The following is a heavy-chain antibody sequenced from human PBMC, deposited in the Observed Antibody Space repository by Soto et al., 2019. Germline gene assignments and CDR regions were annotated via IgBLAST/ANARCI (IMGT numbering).Heavy chain of an antibody. CDR2: INAGNGNT. V-gene: IGHV1-3*01. J-gene: IGHJ4*02. D-gene: IGHD2-15*01. CDR1: GYTFTSSA. Sequence: ASVKVSCKASGYTFTSSAMHWVRQAPGQRLEWMGWINAGNGNTKYSQKFQGRVTITRDTSASTAYMELSSLRSEDTAVYYCARGYCSGGSCYSADDYFDYWGQGTLVTVSS. CDR3: ARGYCSGGSCYSADDYFDY.